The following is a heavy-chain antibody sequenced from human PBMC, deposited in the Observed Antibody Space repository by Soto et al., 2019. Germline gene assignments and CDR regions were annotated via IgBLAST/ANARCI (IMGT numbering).Heavy chain of an antibody. J-gene: IGHJ4*02. CDR3: ARHLASQWLRSARLYTGPFDY. Sequence: PSETLSLTCTVSGGSISSSSYYWGWIRQPPGKGLEWIGSIYYSGSTYYNPSLKSRVTISVDTSKNQFSLKLSSVTAADTAVYYCARHLASQWLRSARLYTGPFDYWGQGTLVTVSS. V-gene: IGHV4-39*01. CDR1: GGSISSSSYY. D-gene: IGHD5-12*01. CDR2: IYYSGST.